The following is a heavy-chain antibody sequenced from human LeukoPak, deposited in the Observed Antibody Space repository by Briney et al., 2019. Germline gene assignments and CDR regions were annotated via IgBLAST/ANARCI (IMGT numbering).Heavy chain of an antibody. Sequence: PGGSLRLSCAASGFTFSSYAMSWVRQAPGKGLEWVSAISGSGGSTYYADSVKGRFTISRDNSKNTLYLQMNSLRAEDTAVYYCARDQVWEYYYGMDVWGQGTTVTVSS. CDR3: ARDQVWEYYYGMDV. CDR2: ISGSGGST. CDR1: GFTFSSYA. D-gene: IGHD5-18*01. V-gene: IGHV3-23*01. J-gene: IGHJ6*02.